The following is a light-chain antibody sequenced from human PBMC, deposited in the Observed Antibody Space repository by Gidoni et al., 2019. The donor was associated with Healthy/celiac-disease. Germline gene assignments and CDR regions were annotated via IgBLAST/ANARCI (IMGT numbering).Light chain of an antibody. CDR3: SSYTSSSIPYV. Sequence: LTQPASVSGSPGQSITISCTGTSSAVGGYNYVSWYQQHPGKAPKLMIYEVSNRPSGVSNRFSGSKSGNTASLTISGLQAEDEADYYCSSYTSSSIPYVFGTGTKVTVL. CDR2: EVS. J-gene: IGLJ1*01. V-gene: IGLV2-14*01. CDR1: SSAVGGYNY.